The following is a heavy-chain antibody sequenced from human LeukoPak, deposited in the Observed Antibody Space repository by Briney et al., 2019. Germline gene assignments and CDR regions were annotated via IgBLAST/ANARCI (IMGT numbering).Heavy chain of an antibody. CDR3: ARIYSSGWLYYFDY. CDR1: GGSISSYY. V-gene: IGHV4-59*08. CDR2: IYYSGST. J-gene: IGHJ4*02. D-gene: IGHD6-19*01. Sequence: SETLSLTCTVSGGSISSYYWSWIRQPPGKGLGGMGYIYYSGSTNYNPSLKSRVTISVDTSKNQFSLKLSSVTAADTAVYYCARIYSSGWLYYFDYWGQGTLVTVSS.